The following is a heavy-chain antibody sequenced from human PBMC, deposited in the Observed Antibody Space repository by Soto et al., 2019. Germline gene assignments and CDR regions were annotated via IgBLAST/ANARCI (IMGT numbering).Heavy chain of an antibody. D-gene: IGHD3-22*01. CDR1: GGSFSGYY. CDR3: ASTYYYDSSGYNYFDY. J-gene: IGHJ4*02. Sequence: QVQLQQWGTGLLKPSETLSLTCAVYGGSFSGYYWSWIRQPPGKGLEWIGEINHSGSTNYNPSLKSRVTIAVDTSQNQLSLKLSSVTAADTAVYYCASTYYYDSSGYNYFDYWGQGTLVTVSS. V-gene: IGHV4-34*01. CDR2: INHSGST.